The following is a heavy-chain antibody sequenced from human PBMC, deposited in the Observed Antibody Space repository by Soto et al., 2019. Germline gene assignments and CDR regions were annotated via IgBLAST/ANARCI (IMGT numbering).Heavy chain of an antibody. V-gene: IGHV3-23*01. J-gene: IGHJ4*02. Sequence: GGSLRLSCAASGFTFSSYAMSWVRQAPGKGLEWVSAISGSGGSTYYADSVKGRFTISRDNSKNTLYLQMNSLRAEDTAVYYCAKDLGYYGSGAPDQWGQGTLVTVSS. CDR1: GFTFSSYA. D-gene: IGHD3-10*01. CDR2: ISGSGGST. CDR3: AKDLGYYGSGAPDQ.